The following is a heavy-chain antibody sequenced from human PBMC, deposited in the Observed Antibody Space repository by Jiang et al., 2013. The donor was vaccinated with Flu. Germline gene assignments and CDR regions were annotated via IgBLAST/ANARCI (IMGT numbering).Heavy chain of an antibody. V-gene: IGHV1-69*06. CDR3: AKDGTGYSSSWFDY. J-gene: IGHJ5*01. Sequence: KASGGLPSAAMLYNVGGGRPPGQGLEWMGVFTPTFDTAKYAQRFQGRVTINADKSTSTAYMELSSLRSEDTAVYYCAKDGTGYSSSWFDYWGQGTLITVSS. CDR1: GGLPSAAML. D-gene: IGHD6-13*01. CDR2: FTPTFDTA.